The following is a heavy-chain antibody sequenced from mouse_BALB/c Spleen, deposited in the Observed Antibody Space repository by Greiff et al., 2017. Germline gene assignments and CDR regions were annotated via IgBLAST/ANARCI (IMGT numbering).Heavy chain of an antibody. CDR3: ARHRGFPFAY. Sequence: DVMLVESGGGLVKPGGSLKLSCAASGFAFSSYDMSWVRQTPEKRLEWVAYISSGGGSTYYPDTVKGRFTISRDNAKNTLYLQMSSLKSEDTAMYYCARHRGFPFAYWGQGTLVTVSA. V-gene: IGHV5-12-1*01. J-gene: IGHJ3*01. CDR2: ISSGGGST. CDR1: GFAFSSYD.